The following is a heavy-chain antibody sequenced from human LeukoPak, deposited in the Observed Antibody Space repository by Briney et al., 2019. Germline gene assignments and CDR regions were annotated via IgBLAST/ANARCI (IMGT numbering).Heavy chain of an antibody. CDR3: ATYHYASGSSD. D-gene: IGHD3-10*01. J-gene: IGHJ4*02. Sequence: GGSLRLSCAASGFIFSDYSMSWIRQAPGKGLEWVSYISTHSTYTHYADSVRGRFTISRDSAKNSLYLQMNSLRAEDTAVYYCATYHYASGSSDWGQGTLVTVSS. V-gene: IGHV3-11*03. CDR2: ISTHSTYT. CDR1: GFIFSDYS.